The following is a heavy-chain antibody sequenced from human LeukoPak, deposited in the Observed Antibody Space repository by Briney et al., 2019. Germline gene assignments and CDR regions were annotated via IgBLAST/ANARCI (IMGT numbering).Heavy chain of an antibody. CDR3: ARDAFASGSYNPFDN. V-gene: IGHV3-53*04. CDR1: GFTVSSNY. Sequence: GGSLRLSCAASGFTVSSNYMSWVRQAPGKGLEWVSVIYSGGSTYYADSVKGRFTIPRHNSKNTLYLQMNSLRAEDTAVYYCARDAFASGSYNPFDNWGQGTLVTVSS. CDR2: IYSGGST. J-gene: IGHJ4*02. D-gene: IGHD3-10*01.